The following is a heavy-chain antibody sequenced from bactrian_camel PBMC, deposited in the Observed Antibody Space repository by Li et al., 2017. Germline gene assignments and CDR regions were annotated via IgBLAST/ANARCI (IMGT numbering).Heavy chain of an antibody. V-gene: IGHV3S7*01. Sequence: HVQLVESGGVLAQTGGSLRLSCAASGFTFSGYAMSWVRQAPGKGLEWVSTIWTNGGSTYYADSVKGRFTISEDNAKNTLYLQMDSLKPEDTAVYYCARSYYGDYGVPINWGQGTQVTVS. D-gene: IGHD4*01. CDR2: IWTNGGST. J-gene: IGHJ4*01. CDR1: GFTFSGYA. CDR3: ARSYYGDYGVPIN.